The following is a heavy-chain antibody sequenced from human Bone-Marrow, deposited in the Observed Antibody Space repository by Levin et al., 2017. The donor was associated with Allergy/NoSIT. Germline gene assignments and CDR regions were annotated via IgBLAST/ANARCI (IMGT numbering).Heavy chain of an antibody. D-gene: IGHD3-10*01. CDR1: GGSITISSIY. CDR3: ARLYGSGSFYTRGFDY. J-gene: IGHJ4*02. V-gene: IGHV4-39*01. CDR2: VYYSGTT. Sequence: PSETLSLTCSVSGGSITISSIYWGWIRQSPGTGLQWIGSVYYSGTTYYNPSLKSRVTIFVDTSKNQFSLKVNSVTAADTAVYYCARLYGSGSFYTRGFDYWGQGTLVTVSS.